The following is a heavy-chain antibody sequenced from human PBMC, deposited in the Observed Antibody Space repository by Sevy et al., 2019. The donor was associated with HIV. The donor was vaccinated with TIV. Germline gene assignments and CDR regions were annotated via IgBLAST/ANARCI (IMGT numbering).Heavy chain of an antibody. V-gene: IGHV4-34*01. CDR2: INHSGST. Sequence: SETLSLTCAVYGGSFSGYYWSWIRQPPGKGLEWIGEINHSGSTNYNPSLKSRVTISVDTSKNQFSLKLSSVTAADTAVYYCARVYSSGWLPDYFDYWGQGTLVTVSS. J-gene: IGHJ4*02. D-gene: IGHD6-19*01. CDR1: GGSFSGYY. CDR3: ARVYSSGWLPDYFDY.